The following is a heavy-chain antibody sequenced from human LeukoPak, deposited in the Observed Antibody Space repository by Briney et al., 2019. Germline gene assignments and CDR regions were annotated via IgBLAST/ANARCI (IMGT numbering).Heavy chain of an antibody. Sequence: SETMSLTCAVYGGSFSGYYWSWIRQPPGKGLEWIGEINHSGSTNYNPSLKSRVTISVDTSKNQFSLKLSSVTAADTAVYYCAIAVAGYFDYWGQGTLVTVSS. CDR2: INHSGST. J-gene: IGHJ4*02. V-gene: IGHV4-34*01. CDR1: GGSFSGYY. CDR3: AIAVAGYFDY. D-gene: IGHD6-19*01.